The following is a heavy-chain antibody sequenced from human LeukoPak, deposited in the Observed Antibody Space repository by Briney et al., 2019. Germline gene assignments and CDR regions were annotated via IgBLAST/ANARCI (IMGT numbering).Heavy chain of an antibody. D-gene: IGHD5-18*01. CDR2: IDPSDSET. Sequence: GESLKISCKGSGYSFTSYWIGWVRQMPGKGLEWMGIIDPSDSETRYTPSFQGQVTISADKSLSTAYLQWNSLKASDTAMYYCARQTAMGRSGDYWGQGTLVTVSS. V-gene: IGHV5-51*01. CDR3: ARQTAMGRSGDY. CDR1: GYSFTSYW. J-gene: IGHJ4*02.